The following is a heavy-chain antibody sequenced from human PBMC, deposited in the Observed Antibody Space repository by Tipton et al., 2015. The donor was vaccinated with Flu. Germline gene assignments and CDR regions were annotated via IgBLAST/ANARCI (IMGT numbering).Heavy chain of an antibody. V-gene: IGHV4-61*01. D-gene: IGHD3-10*01. CDR1: GYSISSGYY. CDR3: ARIQGGYYGSESYDT. CDR2: VFYTGST. Sequence: LRLSCTVSGYSISSGYYWSWIRQPPGKGLEWIGYVFYTGSTDYNPSLKSRVTISVDTSKNQFSLELISVTAADTAVYYCARIQGGYYGSESYDTWGQGMLVTVSS. J-gene: IGHJ5*02.